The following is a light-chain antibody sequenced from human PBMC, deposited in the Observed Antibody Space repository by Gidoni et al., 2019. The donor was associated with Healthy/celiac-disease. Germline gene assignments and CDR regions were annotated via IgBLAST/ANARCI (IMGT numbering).Light chain of an antibody. V-gene: IGKV1-12*01. CDR1: QGITSW. J-gene: IGKJ4*01. Sequence: DIHLTLSPSSVSASVRDRVTITCWASQGITSWLAWYQQKPEKAPKLLIYAANSLQSGVPSRFSGSGAGTDFTITISSLQHEDFATYYCQQANSFPTFGGGTKVEIK. CDR2: AAN. CDR3: QQANSFPT.